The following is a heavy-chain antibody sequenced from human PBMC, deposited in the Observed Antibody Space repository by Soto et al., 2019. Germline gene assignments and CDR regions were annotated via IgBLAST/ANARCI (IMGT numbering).Heavy chain of an antibody. CDR1: GYTFTSYD. CDR2: INAGNGNT. V-gene: IGHV1-3*01. J-gene: IGHJ4*02. Sequence: QVQLVQSGAEVKKPGASVKVSCKASGYTFTSYDMHWVRQAPGQRLARMGWINAGNGNTKYSQKFQGRDTITRDTSASTAYIELSSLRSEDTAVYYCARDKLVVVTAIQLDYWGQGTLVTVSS. CDR3: ARDKLVVVTAIQLDY. D-gene: IGHD2-21*02.